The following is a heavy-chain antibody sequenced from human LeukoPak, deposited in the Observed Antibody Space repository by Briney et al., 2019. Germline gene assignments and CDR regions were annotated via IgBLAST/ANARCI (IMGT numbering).Heavy chain of an antibody. D-gene: IGHD2-2*01. CDR3: AKVWSAYCSTTNCLGDAFDI. Sequence: PGGSLRLSCAASGFIVSSNYMTWVRQAPGKGLEWVSLIYSGGSTFYADSVKGRFTISRDHSENTLYLQMNSLRAEDTAMYYCAKVWSAYCSTTNCLGDAFDIWGQGTMVTVSS. J-gene: IGHJ3*02. V-gene: IGHV3-53*05. CDR1: GFIVSSNY. CDR2: IYSGGST.